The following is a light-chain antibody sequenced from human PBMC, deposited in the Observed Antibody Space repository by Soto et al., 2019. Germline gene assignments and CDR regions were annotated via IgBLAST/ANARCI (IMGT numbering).Light chain of an antibody. CDR2: DAY. J-gene: IGKJ5*01. Sequence: EVVLTQSPVTLSLSPGERATLSCRASQSFRGLLAWYQQKPGQAPRLLIYDAYNRATGIPPRFSGSGSGTDFTLTISSLDPEDSAVYYCKQRHMWPITFGQGTRLEIK. CDR3: KQRHMWPIT. V-gene: IGKV3-11*01. CDR1: QSFRGL.